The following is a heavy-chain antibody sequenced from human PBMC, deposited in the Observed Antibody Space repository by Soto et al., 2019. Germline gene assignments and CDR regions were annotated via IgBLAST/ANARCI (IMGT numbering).Heavy chain of an antibody. J-gene: IGHJ4*02. CDR2: ISGSGGST. V-gene: IGHV3-23*01. CDR3: AKRPLKFEGSYCDY. CDR1: GFTFTNYP. D-gene: IGHD3-10*01. Sequence: EVQVLDSGGGLVQPGGSLRLSCAASGFTFTNYPMAWVRQAPAKGLEWVSTISGSGGSTFYAGSVKGRFTISRDNSKNTVYLQMNSLRVEDTAVYYCAKRPLKFEGSYCDYWGEGTPVTVSP.